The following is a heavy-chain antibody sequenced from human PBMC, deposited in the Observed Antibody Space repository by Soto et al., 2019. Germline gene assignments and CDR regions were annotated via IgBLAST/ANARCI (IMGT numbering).Heavy chain of an antibody. Sequence: GGSLRLSCAASGFTFGNYAMTWVRQAPGKGLECVSRISGSGRGTYYADSVKGRFTISRDNSKNTLYLQMNSLRAEDTAVYYCAKEIRAVDAFDIWGQGRMVNVSS. D-gene: IGHD6-25*01. CDR1: GFTFGNYA. CDR3: AKEIRAVDAFDI. J-gene: IGHJ3*02. CDR2: ISGSGRGT. V-gene: IGHV3-23*01.